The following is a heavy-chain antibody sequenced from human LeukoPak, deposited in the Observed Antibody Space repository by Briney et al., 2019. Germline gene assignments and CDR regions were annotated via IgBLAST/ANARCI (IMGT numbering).Heavy chain of an antibody. CDR1: GGSISSYY. J-gene: IGHJ6*02. CDR3: ARDRRVGATRAYYYYYGMDV. V-gene: IGHV4-59*01. D-gene: IGHD1-26*01. CDR2: IYYSGST. Sequence: SETLSLTCTVSGGSISSYYWSWIRQPPGKGLEWIGYIYYSGSTNYNPSLKSRVTISVDTSKNQFSLKLSSVTAADTAVYYCARDRRVGATRAYYYYYGMDVWSQGTTVTVSS.